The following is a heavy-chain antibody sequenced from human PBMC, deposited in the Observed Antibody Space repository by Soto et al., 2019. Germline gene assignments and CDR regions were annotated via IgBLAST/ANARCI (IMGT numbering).Heavy chain of an antibody. Sequence: QVQLVESGGGVVQPGRSLRLSCAASGFTFSSYGMHWVRQAPGKGLEWVAVISYDGSNKYYADSVKGRFTISRDNSKNTLYLHMNSLRAEDTAVYYCAKAGLNDFLDYWGQGTLVTVSS. J-gene: IGHJ4*02. CDR2: ISYDGSNK. V-gene: IGHV3-30*18. CDR3: AKAGLNDFLDY. D-gene: IGHD3-3*01. CDR1: GFTFSSYG.